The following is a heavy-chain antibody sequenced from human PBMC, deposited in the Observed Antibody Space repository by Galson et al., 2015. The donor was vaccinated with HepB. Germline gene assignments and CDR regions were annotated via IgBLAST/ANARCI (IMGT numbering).Heavy chain of an antibody. V-gene: IGHV1-69*06. J-gene: IGHJ2*01. CDR2: IIPIFGTA. Sequence: SVKVSCKASGGTFSSYAISWVRQAPGQGLEWMGGIIPIFGTANYAQKFQGRVTITADKSTSTAYMELSSLRSEDTAVYYCARGQIVVVINPHWYFDLWGRGTLVTVSS. CDR1: GGTFSSYA. D-gene: IGHD3-22*01. CDR3: ARGQIVVVINPHWYFDL.